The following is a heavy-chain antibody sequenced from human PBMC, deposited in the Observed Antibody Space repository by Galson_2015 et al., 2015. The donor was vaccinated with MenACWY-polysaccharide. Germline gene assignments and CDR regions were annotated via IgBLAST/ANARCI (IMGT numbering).Heavy chain of an antibody. J-gene: IGHJ6*02. CDR3: ARGHYGLDV. V-gene: IGHV3-11*01. Sequence: SLRLCYRASGFILDAWYMSWIRQAPGQGVEWHSYISKSGDSIYYGDSVKGRFAISRDNAKNSLYLQLNSLEVEDTAIYYCARGHYGLDVWGQGTTVTVSS. CDR1: GFILDAWY. CDR2: ISKSGDSI.